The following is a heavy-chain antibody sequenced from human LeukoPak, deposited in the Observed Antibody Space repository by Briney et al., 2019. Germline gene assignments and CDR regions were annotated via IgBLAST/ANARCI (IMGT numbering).Heavy chain of an antibody. V-gene: IGHV3-7*01. D-gene: IGHD6-19*01. J-gene: IGHJ6*02. Sequence: WGSLRLSCAASGFTFSTSWMSWVRQVPGKGLEWVANIKKDGSETYYVDSVKGRFTISRDNSKNTLYLQMNSLRAEDTAVYYCARAISSGWSPLTFNYYYYGMDVWGQGTTVTVSS. CDR2: IKKDGSET. CDR3: ARAISSGWSPLTFNYYYYGMDV. CDR1: GFTFSTSW.